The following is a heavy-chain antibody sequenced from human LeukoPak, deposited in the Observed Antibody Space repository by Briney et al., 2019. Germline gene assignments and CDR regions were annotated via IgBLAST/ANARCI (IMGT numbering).Heavy chain of an antibody. CDR3: AKGSSITMVRGVYLISFDY. Sequence: GGSLRLSRAASGFTFSSYGMHWVRQAPGKGLEGVAFVRYDGSNKYYADSGKGRFTISRDNSKNTLYLQMNSLRAEDTAVYYCAKGSSITMVRGVYLISFDYWGQGTLVTVSS. D-gene: IGHD3-10*01. V-gene: IGHV3-30*02. CDR1: GFTFSSYG. J-gene: IGHJ4*02. CDR2: VRYDGSNK.